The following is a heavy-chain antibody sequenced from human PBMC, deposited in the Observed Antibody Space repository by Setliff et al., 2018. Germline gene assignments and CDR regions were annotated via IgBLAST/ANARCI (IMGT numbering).Heavy chain of an antibody. CDR1: GFIFSSYS. Sequence: VGSLRLSCAASGFIFSSYSMNWVRQAPGKGLEWVSSISSGRSYIEYADSVKGRFTISRDNAKNSLYLQVNSLRAEDTAVYYCARDLKDSSSRRHWFDPWGQGTLVTVSS. CDR3: ARDLKDSSSRRHWFDP. V-gene: IGHV3-21*06. D-gene: IGHD6-6*01. J-gene: IGHJ5*02. CDR2: ISSGRSYI.